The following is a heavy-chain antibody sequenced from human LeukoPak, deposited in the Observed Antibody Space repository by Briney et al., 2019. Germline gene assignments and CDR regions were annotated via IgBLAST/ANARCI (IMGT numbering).Heavy chain of an antibody. CDR3: ARDLSTYYCIDY. D-gene: IGHD2-15*01. CDR2: IYYSGTT. CDR1: GGSISSSSYH. Sequence: SETLSLTCTVSGGSISSSSYHWGWIRQPPGKGLEWIGSIYYSGTTYHNPSLKSRVTISVDTSKNQFSLKLSSVTAADTAVYYCARDLSTYYCIDYWGQGTLVTVSS. J-gene: IGHJ4*02. V-gene: IGHV4-39*07.